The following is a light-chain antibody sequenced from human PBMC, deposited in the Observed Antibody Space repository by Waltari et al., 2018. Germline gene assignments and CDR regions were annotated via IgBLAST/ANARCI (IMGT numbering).Light chain of an antibody. J-gene: IGLJ2*01. V-gene: IGLV3-21*02. CDR2: DNI. CDR3: QVWDFGRDHLL. Sequence: SYVLTQPPSLSVAPGQTSRITCGGNNSGSYTFHWYQQKPGQAPLLVLFDNIDRPSGISERFSGSNAGNTATLTISRVEVGDEADYCCQVWDFGRDHLLFGRGTKLTVL. CDR1: NSGSYT.